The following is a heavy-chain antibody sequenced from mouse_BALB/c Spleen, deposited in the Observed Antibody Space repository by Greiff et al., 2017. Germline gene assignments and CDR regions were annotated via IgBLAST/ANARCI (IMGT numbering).Heavy chain of an antibody. Sequence: VQLQQSGAELVRPGTSVKVSCKASGYAFTNYLIEWVKQRPGQGLEWIGVINPGSGGTNYNEKFKGKATLTADKSSSTAYMQLSSLTSDDSAVYFCARRGYGYYFDYWGQGTTLTVSS. J-gene: IGHJ2*01. V-gene: IGHV1-54*01. D-gene: IGHD1-2*01. CDR3: ARRGYGYYFDY. CDR1: GYAFTNYL. CDR2: INPGSGGT.